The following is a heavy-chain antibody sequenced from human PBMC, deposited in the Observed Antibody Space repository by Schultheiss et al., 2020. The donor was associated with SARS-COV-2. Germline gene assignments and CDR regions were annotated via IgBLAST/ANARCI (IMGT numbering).Heavy chain of an antibody. D-gene: IGHD6-6*01. Sequence: GGSLRLSCVVSGFTFSSFWMHWVRQAPGKGLVWVSRIKSDGSDIRYADSVKGRFTISRDNAKNTLYLQMNSLRAEDTAVYFCARDEEIEQLVPPYYYYYGMDVWGQGTTVTVSS. V-gene: IGHV3-74*01. CDR3: ARDEEIEQLVPPYYYYYGMDV. CDR1: GFTFSSFW. CDR2: IKSDGSDI. J-gene: IGHJ6*02.